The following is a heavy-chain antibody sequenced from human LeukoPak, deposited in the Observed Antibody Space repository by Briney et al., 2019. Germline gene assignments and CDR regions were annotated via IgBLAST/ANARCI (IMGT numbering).Heavy chain of an antibody. CDR3: VKVSGMYSSSWPTDI. Sequence: GGSLRLSCAASGFTFSSYAMSWVRQAPGKGLEWVSTITGSGSSTYYADSVKGRFTISRDKSMSTLFLQMSSLRAEDTAVYYCVKVSGMYSSSWPTDIWGQGTLVTVSS. V-gene: IGHV3-23*01. D-gene: IGHD6-13*01. J-gene: IGHJ4*02. CDR1: GFTFSSYA. CDR2: ITGSGSST.